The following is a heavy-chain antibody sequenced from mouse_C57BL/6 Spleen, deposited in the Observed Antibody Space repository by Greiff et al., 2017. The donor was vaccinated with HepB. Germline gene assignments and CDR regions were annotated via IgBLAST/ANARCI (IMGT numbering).Heavy chain of an antibody. J-gene: IGHJ1*03. CDR1: GFSLTSYG. D-gene: IGHD2-1*01. CDR3: ASPYGNFWYFDV. V-gene: IGHV2-2*01. CDR2: IWSGGST. Sequence: QVQLQQSGPGLVQPSQRLSITCTVSGFSLTSYGVHWVRQSPGKGLEWLGVIWSGGSTDYNAAFISRLSISKDNSTSQVFFKMNSLQADDTAIYYCASPYGNFWYFDVWGTGTTVTVSS.